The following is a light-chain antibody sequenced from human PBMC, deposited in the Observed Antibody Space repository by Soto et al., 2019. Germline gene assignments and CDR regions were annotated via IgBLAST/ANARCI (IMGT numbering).Light chain of an antibody. J-gene: IGLJ1*01. V-gene: IGLV2-14*01. Sequence: QSALTQPASVSGSPGQSITISCTGTSSDVGGYDYVSWYQQYPGKAPKLIIFEVSNRPSGVSDRFSGSKSGSTASLSISGLQSEDEADYYCVSYTSTSTLVFGTGTKVTVL. CDR3: VSYTSTSTLV. CDR2: EVS. CDR1: SSDVGGYDY.